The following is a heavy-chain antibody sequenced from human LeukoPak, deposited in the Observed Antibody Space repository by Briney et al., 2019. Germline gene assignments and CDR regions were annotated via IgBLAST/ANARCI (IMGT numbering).Heavy chain of an antibody. D-gene: IGHD4-17*01. CDR3: AKDPNGDYVGTFDM. CDR1: GFTFTNYW. CDR2: ISGNGGRT. J-gene: IGHJ3*02. V-gene: IGHV3-23*01. Sequence: GGSLRLSCAASGFTFTNYWMSWVRQAPGKGLEWVSFISGNGGRTDYAESVKGRFTISRDNSKKMVYLQMNSLRDEDTATYYCAKDPNGDYVGTFDMWGQGTMVTVSS.